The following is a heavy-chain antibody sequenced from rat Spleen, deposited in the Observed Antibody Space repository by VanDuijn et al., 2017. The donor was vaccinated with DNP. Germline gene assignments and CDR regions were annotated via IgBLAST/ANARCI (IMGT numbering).Heavy chain of an antibody. CDR2: ISYDGSST. D-gene: IGHD4-3*01. J-gene: IGHJ2*01. V-gene: IGHV5-7*01. Sequence: EVQLVESGGGLVQPGRSLKLSCAASGFTFSDYNMAWVRQAPKKGLEWVATISYDGSSTYYRDSVKGRFTISRDNAKSTLYLQRDSLRSEDTATYYCARQGGYYFDYWGQGVMVTVSS. CDR1: GFTFSDYN. CDR3: ARQGGYYFDY.